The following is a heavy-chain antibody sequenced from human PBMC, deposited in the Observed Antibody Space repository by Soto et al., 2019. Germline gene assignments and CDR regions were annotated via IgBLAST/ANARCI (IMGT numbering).Heavy chain of an antibody. CDR2: ISGSGGST. Sequence: GGSLRLSCAASGFTFSSYAMSWVRQAPGKGLEWVSAISGSGGSTYYADSVKGRFTISRDNAKNSLYLQMNSLRAEDTAVYYCARDRGAAAGTAFDYWGQGTLVTVSS. J-gene: IGHJ4*02. V-gene: IGHV3-23*01. CDR1: GFTFSSYA. CDR3: ARDRGAAAGTAFDY. D-gene: IGHD6-13*01.